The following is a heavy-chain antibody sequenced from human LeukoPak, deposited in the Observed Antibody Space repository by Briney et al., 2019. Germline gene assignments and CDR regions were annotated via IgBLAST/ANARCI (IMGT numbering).Heavy chain of an antibody. V-gene: IGHV4-34*01. CDR1: GGSFRGYY. Sequence: SETLSLTCAVYGGSFRGYYWSWIRQPPGKGLEWIGEINHSGSTNYNPSLKSRVTISVDTSKNQFSLKLSSVTAADTAVYYCARGYSSGFNWFDPWGQGTLVTVSS. D-gene: IGHD6-19*01. J-gene: IGHJ5*02. CDR3: ARGYSSGFNWFDP. CDR2: INHSGST.